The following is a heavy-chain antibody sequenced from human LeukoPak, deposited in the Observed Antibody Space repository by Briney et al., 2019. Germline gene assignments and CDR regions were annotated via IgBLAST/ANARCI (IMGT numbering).Heavy chain of an antibody. D-gene: IGHD6-19*01. CDR3: ARGVAVAGMYYYYMDV. Sequence: ASVKVSFKASGYTFTSYAMHWVRQAPGQRLEWMGWINAGNGNTKYSQEFQGRVTITRDTSASTAYMELSSLRSEDTAVYYCARGVAVAGMYYYYMDVWGKGTTVTISS. CDR2: INAGNGNT. CDR1: GYTFTSYA. J-gene: IGHJ6*03. V-gene: IGHV1-3*03.